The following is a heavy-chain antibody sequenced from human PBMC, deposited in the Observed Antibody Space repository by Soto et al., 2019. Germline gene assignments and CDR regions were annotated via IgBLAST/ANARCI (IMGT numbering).Heavy chain of an antibody. J-gene: IGHJ1*01. V-gene: IGHV3-33*01. CDR3: ARGGRGWYTDFQH. D-gene: IGHD6-19*01. CDR1: GFTFSRYD. Sequence: QVQLVESGGGVVQPGRSLRLSCAASGFTFSRYDMHWVRQAPGKGLEWVAVIWYAGSNKYYADSVKGRFTISRDNSKNTLYVQMNSLRVEDTAVYYCARGGRGWYTDFQHWGQGALVTVSS. CDR2: IWYAGSNK.